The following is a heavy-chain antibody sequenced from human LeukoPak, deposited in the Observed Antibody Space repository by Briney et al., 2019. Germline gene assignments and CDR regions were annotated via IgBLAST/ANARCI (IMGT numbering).Heavy chain of an antibody. V-gene: IGHV4-38-2*02. CDR1: GYSISSGYF. Sequence: KPSETLSLTCTVSGYSISSGYFWGWIRQPPGKGLDWIGIIHHSGSTYYNPSLKSRVTISVDTSKNRFSLKLTSVTAADTAVYYCAREVAYWGQGILVTVSS. J-gene: IGHJ4*02. CDR3: AREVAY. CDR2: IHHSGST.